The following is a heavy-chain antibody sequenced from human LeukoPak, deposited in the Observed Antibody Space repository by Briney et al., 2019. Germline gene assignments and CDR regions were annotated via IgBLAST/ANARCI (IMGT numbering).Heavy chain of an antibody. D-gene: IGHD1-14*01. Sequence: PSETLSLTCTVSGGSISSYYWSWIRQPAGKGLEWIGRIYTSGSTNYNPSLKSRVTISVDTSKNQFSLKLSSVTAADTAVYYCARVPTTGQHRYFDYWGQGTLVTVSS. CDR1: GGSISSYY. J-gene: IGHJ4*02. CDR3: ARVPTTGQHRYFDY. V-gene: IGHV4-4*07. CDR2: IYTSGST.